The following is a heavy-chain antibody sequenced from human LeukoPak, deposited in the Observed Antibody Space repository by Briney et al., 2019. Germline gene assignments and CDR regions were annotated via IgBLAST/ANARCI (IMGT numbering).Heavy chain of an antibody. Sequence: GGSLRLSCAASGFTISSNYMSWVRQAPGKGLEWVSVIYSGGTTYYADSVKGRFTISRDNSNNTLYLQMNSLRAEDTAVYYCARGPVTRFEIWGQGTMVTVSS. CDR2: IYSGGTT. D-gene: IGHD4-17*01. J-gene: IGHJ3*02. CDR1: GFTISSNY. V-gene: IGHV3-53*01. CDR3: ARGPVTRFEI.